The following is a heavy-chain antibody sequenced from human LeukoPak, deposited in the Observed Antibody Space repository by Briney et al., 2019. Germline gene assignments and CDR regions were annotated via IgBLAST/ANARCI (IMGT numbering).Heavy chain of an antibody. CDR1: GGIFSSYA. Sequence: SVLVSCKASGGIFSSYAISWVRQAPGQGLEWMGRIIPILGIANYAQKFQGRVTITADKSTSTAYMDLSSLRSEDTAVYYCARDLPPYYFDYWGQGTPVSVSS. J-gene: IGHJ4*02. V-gene: IGHV1-69*04. CDR2: IIPILGIA. CDR3: ARDLPPYYFDY.